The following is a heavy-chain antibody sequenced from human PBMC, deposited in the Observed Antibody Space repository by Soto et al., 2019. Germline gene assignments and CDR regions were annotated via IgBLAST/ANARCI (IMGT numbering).Heavy chain of an antibody. CDR2: INHSGST. CDR3: ARHDFWSGSDY. J-gene: IGHJ4*02. V-gene: IGHV4-34*01. CDR1: GGSFSGYY. Sequence: QVQLQQWGAGLLKPSETLSLTCAVYGGSFSGYYWSWIRQPPGKGLEWIGEINHSGSTNYNPSIKSRVTISVDTSKNQFSLKLSSVTAADTAVYYCARHDFWSGSDYWGQGTLVTVSS. D-gene: IGHD3-3*01.